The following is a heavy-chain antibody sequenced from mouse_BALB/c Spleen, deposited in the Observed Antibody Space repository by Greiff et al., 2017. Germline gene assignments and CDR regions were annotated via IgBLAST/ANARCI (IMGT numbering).Heavy chain of an antibody. CDR1: GDSITSGY. CDR2: ISYSGST. J-gene: IGHJ3*01. V-gene: IGHV3-8*02. D-gene: IGHD2-4*01. CDR3: ARGGYDYGAWFAY. Sequence: EVQVVESGPSLVKPSQTLSLTCSVTGDSITSGYWNWIRKFPGNKLEYMGYISYSGSTYYNPSLKSRISITRDTSKNQYYLQLNSVTTEDTATYYCARGGYDYGAWFAYWGQGTLVTVSA.